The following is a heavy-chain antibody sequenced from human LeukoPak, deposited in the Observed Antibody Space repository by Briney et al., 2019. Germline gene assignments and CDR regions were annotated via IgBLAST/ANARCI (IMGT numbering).Heavy chain of an antibody. CDR3: ARVRRGYCSGGSCYLIHNWFDP. CDR1: GYTFTGYY. V-gene: IGHV1-2*02. CDR2: INPNSGGT. Sequence: ASVKVSCKASGYTFTGYYMHWVRQAPGQGLEWMGWINPNSGGTNYAQKFQGRVTMTRDTSISTAYMELSRLRSDDTAVYYCARVRRGYCSGGSCYLIHNWFDPWGQGTLVTVSS. J-gene: IGHJ5*02. D-gene: IGHD2-15*01.